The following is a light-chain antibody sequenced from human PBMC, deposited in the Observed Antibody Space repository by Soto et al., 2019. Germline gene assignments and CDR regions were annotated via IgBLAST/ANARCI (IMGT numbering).Light chain of an antibody. Sequence: HSLLTQPPSVSASPGQKVTISCSVSSSNIGGNSVSWYQQLPGTAPKLLIYDDNKRPSGIPDRFSGSKSGTSATLGITGFQTGDEADYYCGSWDSSLSAYVFGTGTKVTVL. CDR3: GSWDSSLSAYV. CDR1: SSNIGGNS. CDR2: DDN. V-gene: IGLV1-51*01. J-gene: IGLJ1*01.